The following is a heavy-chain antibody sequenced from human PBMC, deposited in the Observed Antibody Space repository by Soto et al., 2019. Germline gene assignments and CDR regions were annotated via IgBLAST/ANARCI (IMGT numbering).Heavy chain of an antibody. J-gene: IGHJ5*02. V-gene: IGHV4-30-4*01. CDR2: IYYSGST. CDR1: GDSIISGDYC. CDR3: AGLQSMRLSGLDP. D-gene: IGHD3-16*02. Sequence: SEALSLTCTVSGDSIISGDYCWSWIRQPPGKGLEWIGYIYYSGSTYYNPSLKSRVTISVDTSKNQFSLKLSSVTAADTAVYYCAGLQSMRLSGLDPWGQGTLVTVSS.